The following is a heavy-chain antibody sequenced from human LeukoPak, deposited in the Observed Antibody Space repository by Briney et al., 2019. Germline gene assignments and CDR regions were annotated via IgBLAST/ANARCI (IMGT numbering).Heavy chain of an antibody. CDR3: ARHPSGYCSSTSCYVGY. V-gene: IGHV4-34*01. Sequence: SETLSLTCAVYGGSFSGHYWTWIRQPPGKGLEWIGEINHSGSTNYNPSLKSRVTISVDTSKNQFSLKLSSVTAADTAVYYCARHPSGYCSSTSCYVGYWGQGTLVTVSS. CDR2: INHSGST. D-gene: IGHD2-2*01. J-gene: IGHJ4*02. CDR1: GGSFSGHY.